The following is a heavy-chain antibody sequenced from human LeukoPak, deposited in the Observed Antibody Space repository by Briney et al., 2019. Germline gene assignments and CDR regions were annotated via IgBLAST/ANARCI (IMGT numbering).Heavy chain of an antibody. J-gene: IGHJ4*02. V-gene: IGHV3-33*01. D-gene: IGHD2-2*01. CDR1: GFTFSSYG. Sequence: GGSLRLSCAASGFTFSSYGMHWVRQAPGKGLEWVAVIWYDGSNKYYADSVKGRFTISRDNSKNTLYLQMNSLRAEDTAVYYCARDRRAWTMPTRAPFDYWGQGTLVTVSS. CDR3: ARDRRAWTMPTRAPFDY. CDR2: IWYDGSNK.